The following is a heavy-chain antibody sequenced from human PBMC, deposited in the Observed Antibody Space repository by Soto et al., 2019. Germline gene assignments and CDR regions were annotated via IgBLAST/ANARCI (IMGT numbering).Heavy chain of an antibody. J-gene: IGHJ4*02. V-gene: IGHV3-48*01. CDR2: ISGGSSTI. D-gene: IGHD5-12*01. CDR3: VRGRGDI. Sequence: EVHLVESGGGLVQPGGSLRLSCAASGFTFNHYDMNWVRQAPGKGLEWVSYISGGSSTIYYADSVKGRFTISRDNAKNSLYLQMNSLRAEDTALYYCVRGRGDIRGQGTLVTVSS. CDR1: GFTFNHYD.